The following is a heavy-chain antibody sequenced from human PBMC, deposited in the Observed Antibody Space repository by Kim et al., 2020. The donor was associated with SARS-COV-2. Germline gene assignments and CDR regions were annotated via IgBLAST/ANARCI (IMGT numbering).Heavy chain of an antibody. D-gene: IGHD1-26*01. Sequence: SETLSLTCAVYGGSFSGYYWSWIRQPPGKGLEWIGEINHSGSTNYNPSLKSRVTISVDTSKNQFSLKLSSVTAADTAVYYCARGRDWERPRFDPWGQGTLVTVSS. CDR2: INHSGST. CDR3: ARGRDWERPRFDP. V-gene: IGHV4-34*01. CDR1: GGSFSGYY. J-gene: IGHJ5*02.